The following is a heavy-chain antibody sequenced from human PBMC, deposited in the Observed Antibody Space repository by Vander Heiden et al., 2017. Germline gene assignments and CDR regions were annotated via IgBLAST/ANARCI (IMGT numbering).Heavy chain of an antibody. CDR1: GGTISSHA. V-gene: IGHV1-69*01. CDR3: AGDARPYGDYLNFDY. Sequence: QVQPVQPGVEAKKPGSSVKVSCKASGGTISSHAISWGRQAPGQGLEWMGEIIPIVGTANYAQKFQGRVTITADESTSTAYMELSSLRSEDTAVYYCAGDARPYGDYLNFDYWGQGTLVTVSS. CDR2: IIPIVGTA. J-gene: IGHJ4*02. D-gene: IGHD4-17*01.